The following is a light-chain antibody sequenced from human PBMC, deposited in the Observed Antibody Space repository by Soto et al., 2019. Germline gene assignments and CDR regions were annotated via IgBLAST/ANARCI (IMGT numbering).Light chain of an antibody. Sequence: AIQMTQSPSSLSASVGDRVTITCRASQGIRNDLGWYQQKPGKAPKLLIYAASSLQSGVPSRFSGSSSCTAFFLTISSLQPEDVVADYCLQDYNCPPTFGQGTKVEIK. V-gene: IGKV1-6*01. CDR2: AAS. CDR3: LQDYNCPPT. J-gene: IGKJ1*01. CDR1: QGIRND.